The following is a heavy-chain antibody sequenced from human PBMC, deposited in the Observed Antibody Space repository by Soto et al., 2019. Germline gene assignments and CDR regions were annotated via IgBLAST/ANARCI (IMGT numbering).Heavy chain of an antibody. CDR1: GYTFTDHG. J-gene: IGHJ4*02. Sequence: QVQLVQSGPEVKKPGASVTVSCKTSGYTFTDHGIDWVRQAPGQGFEWVGWVSSYNGNTNYAYNLKDRVIMTTDASTSTAYIELRGLRSDDTAVYYCAREVEGSYSPADFWGQGTPVTVSS. CDR2: VSSYNGNT. V-gene: IGHV1-18*01. CDR3: AREVEGSYSPADF. D-gene: IGHD3-10*01.